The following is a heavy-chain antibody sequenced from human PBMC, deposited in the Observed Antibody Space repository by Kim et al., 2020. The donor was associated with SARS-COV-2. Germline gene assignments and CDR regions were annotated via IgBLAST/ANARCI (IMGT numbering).Heavy chain of an antibody. CDR3: AKYGSGNLDF. CDR2: ST. D-gene: IGHD3-10*01. V-gene: IGHV3-23*03. J-gene: IGHJ4*02. Sequence: STSYADFVQVHFTVPRDNSNNPVFLQMNSLGLEDTAIYYCAKYGSGNLDFWGQGTLVTVSS.